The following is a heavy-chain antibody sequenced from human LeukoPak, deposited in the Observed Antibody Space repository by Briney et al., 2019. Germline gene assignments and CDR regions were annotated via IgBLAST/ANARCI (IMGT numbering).Heavy chain of an antibody. CDR2: MNPNSGST. Sequence: AASVKVSCKASGHTFTTSNIDWVRQATGQGLEWMAWMNPNSGSTGSAQKFQGRVTMTMDPSLSTGYMELSSLTSEDTAVYYCVKSACWGQGTLVTVSS. CDR1: GHTFTTSN. CDR3: VKSAC. V-gene: IGHV1-8*01. J-gene: IGHJ4*02.